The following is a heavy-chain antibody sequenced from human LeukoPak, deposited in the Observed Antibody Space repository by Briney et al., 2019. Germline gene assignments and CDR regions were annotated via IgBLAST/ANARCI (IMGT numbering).Heavy chain of an antibody. CDR3: ARQSVSVVPAAVNGADYYYYYMDV. CDR1: GFTFDDNG. V-gene: IGHV3-20*04. D-gene: IGHD2-2*01. CDR2: INWNGGST. Sequence: PGGSLRLSCAASGFTFDDNGMSWVRQAPGKGLEWVSGINWNGGSTGYADSLKGRFTISRDNAKNSLYLQMNSLRAEDTALYYCARQSVSVVPAAVNGADYYYYYMDVWGKGTTVTVSS. J-gene: IGHJ6*03.